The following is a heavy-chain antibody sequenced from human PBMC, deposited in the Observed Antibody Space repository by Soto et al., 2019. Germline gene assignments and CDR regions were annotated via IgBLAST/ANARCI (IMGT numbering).Heavy chain of an antibody. CDR2: IDPSDSYT. CDR3: ASSSSSWRYYFDY. J-gene: IGHJ4*02. V-gene: IGHV5-10-1*04. Sequence: GGSLKISCKGSGYRFTSYWINWVRPIPGRGLEWMGRIDPSDSYTNYSPSFQGQVTISADKSISTAYLQWSSLKASDTAMYYCASSSSSWRYYFDYWGQGTLVTVSS. D-gene: IGHD6-13*01. CDR1: GYRFTSYW.